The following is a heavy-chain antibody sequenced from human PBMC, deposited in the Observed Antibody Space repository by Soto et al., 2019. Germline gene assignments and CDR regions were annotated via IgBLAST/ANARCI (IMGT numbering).Heavy chain of an antibody. J-gene: IGHJ5*02. CDR2: IYYSGST. Sequence: PSETLSITCTVSGSSISSYYWSWIRQPPGKGLEWIGYIYYSGSTNYNPSLKRRGAISVATSKNQFSLKLSSVTAADTAVYYCARGDYYSKVLQFDPWGQGTLVTSPQ. CDR1: GSSISSYY. V-gene: IGHV4-59*01. CDR3: ARGDYYSKVLQFDP. D-gene: IGHD4-4*01.